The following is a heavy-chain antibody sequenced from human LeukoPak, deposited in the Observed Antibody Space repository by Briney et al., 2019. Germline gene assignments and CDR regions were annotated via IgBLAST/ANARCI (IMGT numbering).Heavy chain of an antibody. V-gene: IGHV3-74*01. CDR1: GFTLSGYW. CDR3: AKDKATSSEYYMDV. CDR2: INSDGSGT. Sequence: PGGSLRLSCAASGFTLSGYWMHWVRQAPGKGLVWVSRINSDGSGTDYADSVKGRFTISRDNSKNSLYLQINSLRTEDTALYYCAKDKATSSEYYMDVWGKGTTVTVSS. J-gene: IGHJ6*03. D-gene: IGHD1-26*01.